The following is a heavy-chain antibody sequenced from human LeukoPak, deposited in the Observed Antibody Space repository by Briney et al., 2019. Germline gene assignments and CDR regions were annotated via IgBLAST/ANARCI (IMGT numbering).Heavy chain of an antibody. V-gene: IGHV1-69*01. CDR2: IIPIFGTA. J-gene: IGHJ6*02. CDR1: GGTFSSYA. Sequence: ASVKVSYKASGGTFSSYAISWVRQAPGQGLEWMGGIIPIFGTANYAQKFQGRVTITADESTSTAYMELSSLRSEDTAVYYCARTIPGKIEDIVVVVAATTPRPYYYGMDVWGQGTTVTVSS. CDR3: ARTIPGKIEDIVVVVAATTPRPYYYGMDV. D-gene: IGHD2-15*01.